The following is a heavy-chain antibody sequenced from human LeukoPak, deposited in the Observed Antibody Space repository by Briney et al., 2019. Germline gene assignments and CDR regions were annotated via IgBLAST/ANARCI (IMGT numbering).Heavy chain of an antibody. J-gene: IGHJ4*02. V-gene: IGHV4-39*07. CDR1: GVSFSSPIYY. Sequence: SETLSLTCTVSGVSFSSPIYYWAWIRQPPGKGLEWIGTIYYTGSTYYNPSLKSRVTISVDKSKNQFSLKLSSVTAADTAVYYCARLGRAFPFDYWGQGTLVTVSS. D-gene: IGHD1-26*01. CDR3: ARLGRAFPFDY. CDR2: IYYTGST.